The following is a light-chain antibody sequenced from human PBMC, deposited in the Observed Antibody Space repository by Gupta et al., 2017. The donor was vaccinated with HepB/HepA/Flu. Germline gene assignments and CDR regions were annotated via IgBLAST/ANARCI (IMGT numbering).Light chain of an antibody. V-gene: IGLV4-69*01. Sequence: QLVLTQPPSASASPGPSFKLTCTLDSGHNNYAIAGLQQQPEKGPRSLMKSNSDGSHNKGEGIPERGLGSSSGAERYLTIASLQSEDEAYYDCQHWGGGIHVVFGGGTKLTVL. CDR2: SNSDGSH. CDR3: QHWGGGIHVV. CDR1: SGHNNYA. J-gene: IGLJ2*01.